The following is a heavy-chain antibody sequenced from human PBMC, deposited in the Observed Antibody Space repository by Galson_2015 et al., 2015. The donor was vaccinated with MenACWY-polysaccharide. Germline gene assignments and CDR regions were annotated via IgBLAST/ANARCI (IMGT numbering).Heavy chain of an antibody. Sequence: LSLTCTVSGGSVNSGGYYWTWIRQHPGKGLEWIGYIYYSGTTHYNPSLKSRVTISVDTSKNQFSLNLNSVTAADTAVYFCARRAADGYWYDPWGQGTMVTVSS. CDR2: IYYSGTT. V-gene: IGHV4-31*03. CDR3: ARRAADGYWYDP. J-gene: IGHJ5*02. D-gene: IGHD6-13*01. CDR1: GGSVNSGGYY.